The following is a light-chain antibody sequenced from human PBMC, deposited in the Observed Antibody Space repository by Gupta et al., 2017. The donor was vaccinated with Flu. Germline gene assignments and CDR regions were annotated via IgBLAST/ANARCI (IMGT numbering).Light chain of an antibody. J-gene: IGKJ3*01. CDR2: AAS. Sequence: IVLTQSPGTLSMPPGERATLSCRASQSSSSSYLAWYQQKLGQAPQLLIYAASNGASGIPDRFSGSGSGTDFTLTISRLEPEDFAVYYCQHYGSSIFTFGPGTKVDIK. CDR1: QSSSSSY. V-gene: IGKV3-20*01. CDR3: QHYGSSIFT.